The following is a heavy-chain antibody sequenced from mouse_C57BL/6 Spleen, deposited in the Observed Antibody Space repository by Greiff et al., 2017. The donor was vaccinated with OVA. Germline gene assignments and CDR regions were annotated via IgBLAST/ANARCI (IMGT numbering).Heavy chain of an antibody. CDR2: INPSTGGT. CDR3: ARYYGSSYGWFAY. D-gene: IGHD1-1*01. CDR1: GYSFTGYY. V-gene: IGHV1-42*01. Sequence: VQLQQSGPELVKPGASVKISCKASGYSFTGYYMNWVKQSPEKSLEWIGEINPSTGGTTYNQKFKAKATLTVDKSSSTAYMQLKSLTSEDSAVYYCARYYGSSYGWFAYWGQGTLVTVSA. J-gene: IGHJ3*01.